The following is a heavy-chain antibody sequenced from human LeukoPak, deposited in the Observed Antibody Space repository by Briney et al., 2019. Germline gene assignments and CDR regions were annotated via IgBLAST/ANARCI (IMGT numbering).Heavy chain of an antibody. J-gene: IGHJ4*02. CDR3: VRGTPTPGMDY. CDR2: IDTTTGNP. Sequence: ASVRVSCKASGYPFSAHFLNWVRQAPGQGLEWMGNIDTTTGNPRYAQDFTGRFVFSLDTSVSTAYLQITSLKADDTAAYYCVRGTPTPGMDYWGQGTQVTVSS. CDR1: GYPFSAHF. D-gene: IGHD3-10*01. V-gene: IGHV7-4-1*02.